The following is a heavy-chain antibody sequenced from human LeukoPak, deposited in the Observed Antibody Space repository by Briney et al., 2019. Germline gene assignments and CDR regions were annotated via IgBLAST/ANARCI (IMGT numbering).Heavy chain of an antibody. CDR3: ARDRGPFDY. Sequence: ASLKVSCKASGFTFTNYDISWVREAPGQRLEWMGWINAGNGNTKYSQKFQGRVTITRDTSASTAYMELSSLRSEDTAVYYCARDRGPFDYWGQGTLVTVSS. V-gene: IGHV1-3*01. CDR2: INAGNGNT. J-gene: IGHJ4*02. CDR1: GFTFTNYD.